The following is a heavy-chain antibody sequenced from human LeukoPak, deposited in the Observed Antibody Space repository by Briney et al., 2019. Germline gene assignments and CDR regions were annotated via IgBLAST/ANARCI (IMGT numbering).Heavy chain of an antibody. CDR2: IYHSGST. D-gene: IGHD2-2*01. J-gene: IGHJ4*02. V-gene: IGHV4-38-2*02. CDR3: YLFVVVPAAIEDY. CDR1: GYSISSGYY. Sequence: SETLSLTCTVSGYSISSGYYWGWIRQPPGKGLEWIGSIYHSGSTYYNPSLKSRVTISVDTSKNQFSLKLSSVTAADTAVYYCYLFVVVPAAIEDYWGQGTLVTLSS.